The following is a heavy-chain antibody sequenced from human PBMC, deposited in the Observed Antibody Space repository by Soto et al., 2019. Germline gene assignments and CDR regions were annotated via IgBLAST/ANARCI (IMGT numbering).Heavy chain of an antibody. CDR1: GGSISSRTHY. D-gene: IGHD3-3*01. V-gene: IGHV4-39*01. J-gene: IGHJ4*02. CDR3: ATADGFGVVTPFFEY. Sequence: QLQLQESGPGLVKPSETQSITCSVSGGSISSRTHYWGWIRQSPGKHLEWIGSSFYRGSTHYNPSLKTRVTISVDTSKNQVSLKVYSVTAADTALYYCATADGFGVVTPFFEYWGQGILVTVSS. CDR2: SFYRGST.